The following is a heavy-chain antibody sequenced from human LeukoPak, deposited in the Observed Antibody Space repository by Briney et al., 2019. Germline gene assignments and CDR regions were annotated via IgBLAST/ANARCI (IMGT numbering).Heavy chain of an antibody. J-gene: IGHJ6*03. CDR1: GDSVSSNSAA. V-gene: IGHV6-1*01. D-gene: IGHD6-25*01. CDR3: ARADMGDRSGYYYYYIDV. Sequence: SQTLSLTCAISGDSVSSNSAAWNWLSQSPSRGLAWLGRTYYRSKWYNDYAVSVKRGITIYPDTSKNQFSLQLNSVTPAGTALYYCARADMGDRSGYYYYYIDVWGKGTTVTVSS. CDR2: TYYRSKWYN.